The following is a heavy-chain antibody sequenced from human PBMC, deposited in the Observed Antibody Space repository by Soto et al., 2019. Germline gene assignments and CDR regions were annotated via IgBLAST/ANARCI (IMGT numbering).Heavy chain of an antibody. CDR2: IIPIFGTA. CDR3: AREKLLWFGDHIIRGNRFDP. V-gene: IGHV1-69*06. J-gene: IGHJ5*02. Sequence: GASVKVSCKASGGTFSSYAISWVRQAPGQGLEWMGGIIPIFGTANYAQKFQGRVTITADKSTSTAYMELSSLRSEDTAVYYCAREKLLWFGDHIIRGNRFDPWGQGTLVTVSS. D-gene: IGHD3-10*01. CDR1: GGTFSSYA.